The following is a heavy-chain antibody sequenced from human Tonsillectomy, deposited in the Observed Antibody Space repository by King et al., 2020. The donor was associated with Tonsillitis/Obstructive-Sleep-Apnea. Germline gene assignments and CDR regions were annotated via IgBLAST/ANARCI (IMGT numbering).Heavy chain of an antibody. CDR2: IWYDGSNK. CDR3: ARGYSYGLDY. CDR1: GFTFSSFG. J-gene: IGHJ4*02. Sequence: VQLVESGGGVVQPGRSLRLSCAASGFTFSSFGMHWVRQAPGKGLEWVAVIWYDGSNKYYADSVKGRFTISRDNSENTLSLQMNSLRAEGTAVYYCARGYSYGLDYWGQGTLVTVSS. D-gene: IGHD5-18*01. V-gene: IGHV3-33*01.